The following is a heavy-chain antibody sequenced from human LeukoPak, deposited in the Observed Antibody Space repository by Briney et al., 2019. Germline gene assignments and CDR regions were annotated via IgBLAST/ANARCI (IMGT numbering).Heavy chain of an antibody. D-gene: IGHD1-26*01. V-gene: IGHV4-61*05. Sequence: SETLSLTCTVSGGSISSSSYYWGWIRQPPGKGLEWIGYIYYSGSTNYNPSLKSRVTISVDTSKNQFSLKLSSVTAADTAVYYCARVGPHLKLSEYYFDYWGQGTLVTVSS. CDR2: IYYSGST. CDR3: ARVGPHLKLSEYYFDY. J-gene: IGHJ4*02. CDR1: GGSISSSSYY.